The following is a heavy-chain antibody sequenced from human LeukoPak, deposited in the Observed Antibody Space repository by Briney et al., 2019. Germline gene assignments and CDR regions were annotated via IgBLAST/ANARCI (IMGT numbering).Heavy chain of an antibody. D-gene: IGHD2-8*01. V-gene: IGHV4-4*08. CDR2: IYTSGST. CDR3: ARLQVGYCTNGVCPHYYYYGMDV. Sequence: PSETLSLTCTVSGGSISSYYWTWIRQPPGKGLEWIGYIYTSGSTNYNPSLKSRVTISVDTSKNQFSLKLSSVTAADTAVYYCARLQVGYCTNGVCPHYYYYGMDVWGQGTTVTVSS. CDR1: GGSISSYY. J-gene: IGHJ6*02.